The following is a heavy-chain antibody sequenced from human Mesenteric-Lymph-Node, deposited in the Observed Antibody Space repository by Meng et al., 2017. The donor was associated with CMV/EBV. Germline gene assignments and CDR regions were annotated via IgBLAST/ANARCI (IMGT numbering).Heavy chain of an antibody. CDR3: ARGRGSCTSSRCYVNFDN. V-gene: IGHV3-21*01. J-gene: IGHJ4*02. CDR1: GFTFSSYS. CDR2: ISSRSIYI. D-gene: IGHD2-2*01. Sequence: GESLKISCAASGFTFSSYSMNWVRQAPGKGLEWVSSISSRSIYIFYRDSLKGRFTISRDNAKNSLYLQVNSLRDEDSAVYYCARGRGSCTSSRCYVNFDNWGQGTRVTVSS.